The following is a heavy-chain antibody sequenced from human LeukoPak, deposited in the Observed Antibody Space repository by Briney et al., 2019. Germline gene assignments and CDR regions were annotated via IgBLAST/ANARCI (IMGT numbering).Heavy chain of an antibody. CDR1: GFTFSSYA. J-gene: IGHJ6*02. CDR2: ISGSGGST. V-gene: IGHV3-23*01. Sequence: GGSLRLSCAASGFTFSSYAMSWVRQAPGKGLEWVSAISGSGGSTYYADSVKGRFTISRDNSKNTLYLQMNSLRAEDTAVYYCAKFRADYYYYGMDVWGRGTTVTVSS. CDR3: AKFRADYYYYGMDV.